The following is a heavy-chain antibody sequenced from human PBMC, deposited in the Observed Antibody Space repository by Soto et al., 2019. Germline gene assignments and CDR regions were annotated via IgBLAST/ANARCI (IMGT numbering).Heavy chain of an antibody. CDR1: GGTFSSYA. Sequence: SVKVSCKASGGTFSSYAISWVRQAPGQGLEWMGGIIPIFGTANYAQKFQGRVTITADESTSTAYMELSSLRSEDTAVYYCARESITIFGVVTDAYYYYGMDVWGQGTTVTVSS. CDR3: ARESITIFGVVTDAYYYYGMDV. CDR2: IIPIFGTA. J-gene: IGHJ6*02. V-gene: IGHV1-69*13. D-gene: IGHD3-3*01.